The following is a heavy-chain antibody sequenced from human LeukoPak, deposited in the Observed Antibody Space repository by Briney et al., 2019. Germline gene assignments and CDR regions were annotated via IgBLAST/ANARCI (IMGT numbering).Heavy chain of an antibody. CDR3: ARGRQDVTMIVVVMTAVSYYLDV. Sequence: PSETLSLTCAVYGGSFSGYYWTWIRQNPEKGLEWIGEMNPSGSTSYNPSLKSRVTISVDTSKNQFSLKLSSVTAADTAVYYCARGRQDVTMIVVVMTAVSYYLDVWGKGTTVTVS. CDR2: MNPSGST. D-gene: IGHD3-22*01. J-gene: IGHJ6*03. CDR1: GGSFSGYY. V-gene: IGHV4-34*01.